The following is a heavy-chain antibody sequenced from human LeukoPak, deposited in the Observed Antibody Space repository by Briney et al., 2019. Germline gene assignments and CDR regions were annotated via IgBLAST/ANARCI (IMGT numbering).Heavy chain of an antibody. Sequence: HPGGSLRLSCAASGFTFSSYAMTWVRQAPGKGREWGSGISDSGDGTYYADSVKGRFTISRDDSKNTLYLQMNSLRDEDTALYYCANGLSPDYWGQGTLVTVSS. CDR3: ANGLSPDY. D-gene: IGHD4/OR15-4a*01. V-gene: IGHV3-23*01. J-gene: IGHJ4*02. CDR1: GFTFSSYA. CDR2: ISDSGDGT.